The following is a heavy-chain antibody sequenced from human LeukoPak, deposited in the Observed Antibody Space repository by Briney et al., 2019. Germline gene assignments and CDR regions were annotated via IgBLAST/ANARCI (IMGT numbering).Heavy chain of an antibody. CDR1: GFTFSSYG. V-gene: IGHV3-30*03. Sequence: GGSLRLSCAASGFTFSSYGMHWVRQAPGKGLEWVAVISYDGSNKYYADSVKGRFTISRDNSKNTLYLQMSSLRAEDTAVYYCVRSNAFDIWGQGTMVTVSS. D-gene: IGHD5/OR15-5a*01. J-gene: IGHJ3*02. CDR2: ISYDGSNK. CDR3: VRSNAFDI.